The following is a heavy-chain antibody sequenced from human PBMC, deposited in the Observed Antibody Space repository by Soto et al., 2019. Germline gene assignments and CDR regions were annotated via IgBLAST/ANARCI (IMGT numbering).Heavy chain of an antibody. CDR2: IYYSGST. CDR1: GGSISSGGYY. Sequence: PSETLSLTCTVSGGSISSGGYYWSWIRQHPGKGLEWIGYIYYSGSTYYNPSLKSRVTISVDTSKNQFSLKLSSVAAADTAVYYCARSARKNWFDPWGQGTLVTVS. J-gene: IGHJ5*02. V-gene: IGHV4-31*03. CDR3: ARSARKNWFDP.